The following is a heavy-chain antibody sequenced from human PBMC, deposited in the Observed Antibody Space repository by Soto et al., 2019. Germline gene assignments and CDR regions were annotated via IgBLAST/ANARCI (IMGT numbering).Heavy chain of an antibody. D-gene: IGHD1-26*01. CDR1: GFSLTTNGVG. Sequence: QITLKESGPTLVKPTQTLTLTCTVSGFSLTTNGVGVGWFRQPPGKALEWLALIYRDDDKRYSPSLQSRVTVXXDXTXXQVVLTMTNMDPVDTATYYCAHTVARGAYWETFDYWGQGALVTVSS. V-gene: IGHV2-5*02. J-gene: IGHJ4*02. CDR2: IYRDDDK. CDR3: AHTVARGAYWETFDY.